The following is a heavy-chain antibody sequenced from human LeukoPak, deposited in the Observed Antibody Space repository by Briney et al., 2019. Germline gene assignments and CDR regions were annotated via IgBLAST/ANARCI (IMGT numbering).Heavy chain of an antibody. CDR1: GYRLTNYW. CDR3: ARLDSVALGPDY. J-gene: IGHJ4*02. Sequence: GESLKISCKGSGYRLTNYWIGWVRQMPGKGLEWMGITHPDEPDTRYNPSFQGQVIISADKSINTAYLHWVSLKASDTALYYCARLDSVALGPDYWGQGTLVTVSS. CDR2: THPDEPDT. D-gene: IGHD4-23*01. V-gene: IGHV5-51*01.